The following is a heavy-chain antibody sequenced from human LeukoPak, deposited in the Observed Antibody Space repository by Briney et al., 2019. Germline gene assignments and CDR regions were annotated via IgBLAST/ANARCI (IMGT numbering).Heavy chain of an antibody. CDR1: GGSFSAYY. CDR2: ISGSGGST. CDR3: ARDRTGQQLISRKEYYYMDV. J-gene: IGHJ6*03. V-gene: IGHV3-23*01. D-gene: IGHD4-11*01. Sequence: ETLSLTCAVYGGSFSAYYWTWIRQPPGKGLEWVSAISGSGGSTYYADSVKGRFTISRDNSKNTLYLQMNSLRAEDTAVYYCARDRTGQQLISRKEYYYMDVWGKGTTVTISS.